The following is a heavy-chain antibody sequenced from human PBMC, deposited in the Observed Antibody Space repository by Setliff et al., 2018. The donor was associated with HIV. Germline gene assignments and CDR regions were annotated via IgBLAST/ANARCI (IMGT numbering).Heavy chain of an antibody. Sequence: SETLSLTCTVSGGSINVTNFYWAWIRQPPGKGLEWLGSIYYSGTTYVHPSLKSRVTISIDTFKSQFSLKLRSVNAADTAVYYCASWGAGSNSGFDYWGRGTLVTVSS. J-gene: IGHJ4*02. CDR3: ASWGAGSNSGFDY. D-gene: IGHD3-16*01. CDR2: IYYSGTT. V-gene: IGHV4-39*07. CDR1: GGSINVTNFY.